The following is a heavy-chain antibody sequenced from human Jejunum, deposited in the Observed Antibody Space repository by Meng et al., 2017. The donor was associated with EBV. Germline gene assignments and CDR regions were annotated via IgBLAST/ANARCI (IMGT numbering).Heavy chain of an antibody. Sequence: QVQLVPSGSELKKPGASVRLSCKASGYTFTDYAIIWVRQARGQGLEWMGWINTANGNPTYAQAFTGRFVFSLDTSVNTAFLQISDLKAEDSALYYCARYSGSYSLANWGQGTLVTVSS. D-gene: IGHD3-10*01. J-gene: IGHJ4*02. CDR3: ARYSGSYSLAN. CDR1: GYTFTDYA. V-gene: IGHV7-4-1*02. CDR2: INTANGNP.